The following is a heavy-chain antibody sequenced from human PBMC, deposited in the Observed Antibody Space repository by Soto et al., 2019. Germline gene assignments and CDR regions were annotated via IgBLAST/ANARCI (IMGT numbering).Heavy chain of an antibody. J-gene: IGHJ4*02. CDR2: ISGSGHST. D-gene: IGHD4-17*01. CDR3: AKDQGLYGDTFDY. V-gene: IGHV3-23*01. Sequence: GGSLRLSCAASRFTFSSYAMSWVRQAPGKGLEWVSAISGSGHSTYYADSMKGRFTISRDNSKNTLYLQMNSLRADDAAVYYCAKDQGLYGDTFDYWGQGTLVTVS. CDR1: RFTFSSYA.